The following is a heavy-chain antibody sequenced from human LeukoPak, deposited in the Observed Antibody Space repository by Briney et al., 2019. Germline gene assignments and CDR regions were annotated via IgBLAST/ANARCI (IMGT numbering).Heavy chain of an antibody. V-gene: IGHV4-61*08. CDR3: ARTQSQSGSYRYYFGY. Sequence: SETLSLTCTVSGASVGGAGYYWSWIRQPPGGGLEWIGYIYYISNTNYNPSLKSRVTMSVDPSKDQFSLKLNSVTAADTAVYYCARTQSQSGSYRYYFGYWGQGTLVTVSS. CDR2: IYYISNT. D-gene: IGHD1-26*01. CDR1: GASVGGAGYY. J-gene: IGHJ4*02.